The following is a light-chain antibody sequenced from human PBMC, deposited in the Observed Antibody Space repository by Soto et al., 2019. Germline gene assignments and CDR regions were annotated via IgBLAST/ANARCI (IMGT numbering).Light chain of an antibody. CDR3: SSYSTTSSPHVL. CDR2: EVT. J-gene: IGLJ2*01. V-gene: IGLV2-14*01. CDR1: RSDVGRYNY. Sequence: QSALTQPASVSGSPGQSITISCTRTRSDVGRYNYVSWYQQHPGKAPKLLIYEVTYRPSGVSTRFSASKSGSTASLTISGIQAEDEADYYCSSYSTTSSPHVLFGGGTQLTVL.